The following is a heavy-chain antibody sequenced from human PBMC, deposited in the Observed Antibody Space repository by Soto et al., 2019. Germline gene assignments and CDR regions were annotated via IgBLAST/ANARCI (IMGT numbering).Heavy chain of an antibody. V-gene: IGHV3-33*01. CDR2: IWYDGSNR. D-gene: IGHD5-12*01. Sequence: QVQLVESGGGVVQPGRSLRLSCIASGFTFSSHGMHWVRQAPGRGLEWVAVIWYDGSNRYYADTVKGGFTISRDNSKNTVSLQMNSLRAEDTAVYYCARRGDDRSLDWGQGTRVTVSS. CDR3: ARRGDDRSLD. J-gene: IGHJ4*02. CDR1: GFTFSSHG.